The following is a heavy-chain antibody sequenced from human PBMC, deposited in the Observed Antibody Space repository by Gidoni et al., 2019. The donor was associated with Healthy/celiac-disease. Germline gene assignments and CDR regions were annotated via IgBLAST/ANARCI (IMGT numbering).Heavy chain of an antibody. CDR3: AKERQQQLAALVYYYYGMDV. D-gene: IGHD6-13*01. V-gene: IGHV3-30*18. CDR1: GFTFSSYD. CDR2: ISYDGSNK. J-gene: IGHJ6*02. Sequence: QVQLVESGGGVVQPGRSLRLSCAASGFTFSSYDLHWVRQAPGKGLEWVAVISYDGSNKYYADSVKGRFTISRDNSKNTLYLQMNSLRAEDTAVYYCAKERQQQLAALVYYYYGMDVWGQGTTVTVSS.